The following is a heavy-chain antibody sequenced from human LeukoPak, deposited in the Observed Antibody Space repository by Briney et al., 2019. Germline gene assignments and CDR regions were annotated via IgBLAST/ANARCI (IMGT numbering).Heavy chain of an antibody. V-gene: IGHV3-23*01. Sequence: ETLSLTCAVYGGSFSGYYWSWIRQAPGKGLEWVSAISGSGGSTYYADSVKGRFTISRDNSKNTLYLQMNSLRAEDTAVYYCAKSHELRFLEWSYYFDYRGQGTLVTVSS. D-gene: IGHD3-3*01. J-gene: IGHJ4*02. CDR1: GGSFSGYY. CDR2: ISGSGGST. CDR3: AKSHELRFLEWSYYFDY.